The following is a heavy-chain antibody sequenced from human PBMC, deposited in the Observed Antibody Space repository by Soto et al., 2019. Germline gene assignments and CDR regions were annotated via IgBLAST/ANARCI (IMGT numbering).Heavy chain of an antibody. CDR2: IYYSGST. CDR3: ARDSSMRYFGHYYGMDV. D-gene: IGHD3-9*01. V-gene: IGHV4-31*03. Sequence: QVQLQESGPGLVKPSQTLSLTCTVSGGSISSGGYYWSWIRQHPGKGLEWIGYIYYSGSTYYNPSLKSRVTISVDTSKNQFSLKLSSVTAADTAVSYCARDSSMRYFGHYYGMDVWGQGTTVTVSS. J-gene: IGHJ6*02. CDR1: GGSISSGGYY.